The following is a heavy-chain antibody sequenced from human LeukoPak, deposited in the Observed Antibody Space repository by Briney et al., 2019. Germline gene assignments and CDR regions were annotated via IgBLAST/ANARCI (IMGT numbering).Heavy chain of an antibody. CDR1: GGTFSSCT. J-gene: IGHJ4*01. D-gene: IGHD1-7*01. CDR3: AYSKYDWHYPLQYYFDY. CDR2: IITVFRTA. V-gene: IGHV1-69*05. Sequence: ASVNVSCKASGGTFSSCTISWVRQAPGQRLEWMGGIITVFRTANYAPDFQGRVTITTDDSTSTAYMELSSLSSEDTAVYFCAYSKYDWHYPLQYYFDYWGQGTLVTVSS.